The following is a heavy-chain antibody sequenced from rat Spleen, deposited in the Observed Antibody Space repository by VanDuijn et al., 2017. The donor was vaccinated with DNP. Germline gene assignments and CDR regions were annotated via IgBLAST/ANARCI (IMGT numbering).Heavy chain of an antibody. J-gene: IGHJ3*01. D-gene: IGHD1-5*01. CDR1: GFTFSDYY. CDR3: ARHRQINKATTTFGY. V-gene: IGHV5-22*01. Sequence: EVQLVESGGGLVQPGRSMKLSCAASGFTFSDYYMACVRQAPKKGLEWVASIKYEGSSTYYGDSVKGRFTISRDNAKSTLYLQMNSLGSEDSATYYCARHRQINKATTTFGYWGQGTLVTVSS. CDR2: IKYEGSST.